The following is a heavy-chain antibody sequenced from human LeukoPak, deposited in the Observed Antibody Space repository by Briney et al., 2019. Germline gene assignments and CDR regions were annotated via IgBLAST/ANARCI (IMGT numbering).Heavy chain of an antibody. CDR1: GFTFTSYS. J-gene: IGHJ4*02. CDR3: ARARGVGATNSAIDY. CDR2: ISSSSSYI. D-gene: IGHD1-26*01. Sequence: GGSLRLSCAASGFTFTSYSMNWVRQAPGKGLEWVSSISSSSSYIYYADSVKGRFTISRDNAKNSLYLQMNSLRAEDTAVYYCARARGVGATNSAIDYWGQGTLVTVSS. V-gene: IGHV3-21*01.